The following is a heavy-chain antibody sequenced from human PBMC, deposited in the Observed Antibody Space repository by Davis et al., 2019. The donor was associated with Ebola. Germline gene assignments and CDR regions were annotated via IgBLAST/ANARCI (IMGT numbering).Heavy chain of an antibody. J-gene: IGHJ4*02. CDR3: ARHLLWFGELLYPYYFDY. CDR2: IYYSGST. V-gene: IGHV4-39*01. D-gene: IGHD3-10*01. CDR1: GGSISSSSYY. Sequence: SETLSLTCTVSGGSISSSSYYWGWIRQPPGKGLEWIGSIYYSGSTYYNPSLKSRVTISVDTSKNQFSLKLSSVTAADPAVYYCARHLLWFGELLYPYYFDYWGQGTLVTVSS.